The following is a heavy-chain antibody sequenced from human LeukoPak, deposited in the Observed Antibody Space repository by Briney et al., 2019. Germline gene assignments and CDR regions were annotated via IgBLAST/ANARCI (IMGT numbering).Heavy chain of an antibody. Sequence: SETLSLTCTVSGGSISSGSYYWSWIRQPAGKGLEWIGRIYTSGSTNYNPSLKSRVTISVDTSKNRFSLKLSSVTAADTAVYYCARGDGYNPFDYWGQGTLVTVSS. J-gene: IGHJ4*02. CDR2: IYTSGST. D-gene: IGHD5-24*01. CDR1: GGSISSGSYY. V-gene: IGHV4-61*02. CDR3: ARGDGYNPFDY.